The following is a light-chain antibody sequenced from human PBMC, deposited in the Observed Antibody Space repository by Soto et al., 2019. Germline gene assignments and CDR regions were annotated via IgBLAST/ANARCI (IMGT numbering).Light chain of an antibody. CDR1: SSDVGNYNL. CDR3: CSYAGSGTWV. V-gene: IGLV2-23*01. Sequence: QSALTQPASVSGSPGQSITISCTGTSSDVGNYNLVSWYQQHPGKAPKLMIHEGSKRPSGVSNRFSASKSGNTASLTISGLQAEDEADYYCCSYAGSGTWVFGGGTKLTVL. CDR2: EGS. J-gene: IGLJ3*02.